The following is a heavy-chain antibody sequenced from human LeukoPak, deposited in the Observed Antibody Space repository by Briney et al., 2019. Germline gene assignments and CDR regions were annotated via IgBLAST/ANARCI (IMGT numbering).Heavy chain of an antibody. V-gene: IGHV1-69*05. J-gene: IGHJ6*03. Sequence: SVKVSCKASGGTFSSYAISWVRQAPGQGLEWMGGIIPIFGTANYAQKFQGRVTITTDESTSTAYMELSSLRSEDTAVYYCARSVTSSLSDYYYYYMDVWGKGTTVTVSS. CDR1: GGTFSSYA. CDR3: ARSVTSSLSDYYYYYMDV. CDR2: IIPIFGTA. D-gene: IGHD2-2*01.